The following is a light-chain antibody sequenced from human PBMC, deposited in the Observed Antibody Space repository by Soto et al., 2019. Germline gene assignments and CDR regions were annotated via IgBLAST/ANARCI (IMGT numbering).Light chain of an antibody. CDR1: QSVSSN. Sequence: EKVMTQYPATLSVSPGERATLSCGASQSVSSNLAWYKQKPGQAPRLLIYGASSRATDIPGRFSGSGSGTEFTLTISSLKSEDFAVYYCQQYGTSGTFGHGTQVDIK. CDR3: QQYGTSGT. V-gene: IGKV3-15*01. CDR2: GAS. J-gene: IGKJ1*01.